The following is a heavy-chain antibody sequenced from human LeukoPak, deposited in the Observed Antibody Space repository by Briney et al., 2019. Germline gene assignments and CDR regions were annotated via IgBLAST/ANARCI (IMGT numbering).Heavy chain of an antibody. CDR3: AKCGGGSCYSNYFDY. CDR2: ISGSGGST. V-gene: IGHV3-23*01. D-gene: IGHD2-15*01. CDR1: GFTFSSYG. J-gene: IGHJ4*02. Sequence: PGGSLRLSCAASGFTFSSYGMSWVRQAPGKGLEWVSVISGSGGSTYYADSVKGRFTISRDNSKNTLYLQMNSLRAEDTAVYYCAKCGGGSCYSNYFDYWGQGTLVTVSS.